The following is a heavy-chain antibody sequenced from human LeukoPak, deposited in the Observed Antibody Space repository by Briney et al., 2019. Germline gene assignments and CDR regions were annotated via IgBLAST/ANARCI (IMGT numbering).Heavy chain of an antibody. D-gene: IGHD1-1*01. CDR3: ANEVRPNDY. J-gene: IGHJ4*02. CDR1: GFSFSSHA. CDR2: IDISGGST. Sequence: GGSLRLSCATSGFSFSSHAMCWVRQAPGKGLERVSSIDISGGSTYYADSVHGRFTISRDNSKNTLYLQMNSLRAEDTALYYCANEVRPNDYWGQGTLVTVSS. V-gene: IGHV3-23*01.